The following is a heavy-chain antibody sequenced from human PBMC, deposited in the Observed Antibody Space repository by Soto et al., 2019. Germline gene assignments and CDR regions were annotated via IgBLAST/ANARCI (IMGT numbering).Heavy chain of an antibody. D-gene: IGHD3-3*01. CDR1: GGSISSGDYY. V-gene: IGHV4-30-4*01. J-gene: IGHJ4*02. CDR2: IYYSGST. Sequence: TSETLSLTCTVSGGSISSGDYYWSWIRQPPGKGLEWIGYIYYSGSTYYNPSLKSRVTISVDTSKNQFSLKLSSVTAADTAVYYCARHYYDFWSGYQHLDYWGQGTLVTVSS. CDR3: ARHYYDFWSGYQHLDY.